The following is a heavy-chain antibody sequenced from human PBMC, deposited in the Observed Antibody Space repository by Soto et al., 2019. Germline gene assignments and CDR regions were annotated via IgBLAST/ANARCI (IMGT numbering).Heavy chain of an antibody. D-gene: IGHD1-26*01. V-gene: IGHV3-74*01. J-gene: IGHJ5*02. Sequence: VGSLRLSCAASVFTFSRYWMHCVRQSPGKWLEWVSRASPDGTSTSYADSVKGRFTISRDNAKNTLFMQMNSLRAEDTAVYYRTRNGSGAYFLFDPWGQGTLVSVSS. CDR2: ASPDGTST. CDR1: VFTFSRYW. CDR3: TRNGSGAYFLFDP.